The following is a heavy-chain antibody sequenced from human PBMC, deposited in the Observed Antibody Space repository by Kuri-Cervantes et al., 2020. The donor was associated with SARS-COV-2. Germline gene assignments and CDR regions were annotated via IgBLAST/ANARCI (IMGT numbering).Heavy chain of an antibody. J-gene: IGHJ4*02. V-gene: IGHV4-38-2*02. CDR2: IYHSGST. Sequence: SETLSLTCTVSGYSISSGYYWGWIRQPPGKGLEWIGSIYHSGSTYYNPSLKSRVTISVDTSKNQFSLKLSSVTAADTAVYYCARDRGGVLHIAARSGYFDYWGQGTLVTVSS. CDR3: ARDRGGVLHIAARSGYFDY. D-gene: IGHD6-6*01. CDR1: GYSISSGYY.